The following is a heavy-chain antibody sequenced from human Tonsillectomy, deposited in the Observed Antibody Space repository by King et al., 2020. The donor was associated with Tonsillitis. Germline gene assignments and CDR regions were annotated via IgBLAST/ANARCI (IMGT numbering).Heavy chain of an antibody. J-gene: IGHJ6*03. Sequence: VQLVESGGGAVQPGRSLRLSCAASGFSFSSYGMHWVRQAPGKGLEWVAVIWYDGSNKYYADSVKGRFTISRDNSKNTLYLQMNSLRAEDTAVYYCASSAGTFSYYYYMDVWGKGTTVTVSS. CDR3: ASSAGTFSYYYYMDV. CDR1: GFSFSSYG. V-gene: IGHV3-33*08. CDR2: IWYDGSNK. D-gene: IGHD6-13*01.